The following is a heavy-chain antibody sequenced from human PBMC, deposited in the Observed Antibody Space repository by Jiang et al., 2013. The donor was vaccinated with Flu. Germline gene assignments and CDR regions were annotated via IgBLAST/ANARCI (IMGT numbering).Heavy chain of an antibody. J-gene: IGHJ6*02. CDR2: IYHSGST. CDR3: ARHLPGLPKPHTAMVSYYYYGMDV. CDR1: GYSISSGYY. Sequence: LSLTCAVSGYSISSGYYWGWIRQPPGKGLEWIGSIYHSGSTYYNPSLKSRVTISVDTSKNQFSLKLSSVTAADTAVYYCARHLPGLPKPHTAMVSYYYYGMDVWGQGTTVTVSS. V-gene: IGHV4-38-2*01. D-gene: IGHD5-18*01.